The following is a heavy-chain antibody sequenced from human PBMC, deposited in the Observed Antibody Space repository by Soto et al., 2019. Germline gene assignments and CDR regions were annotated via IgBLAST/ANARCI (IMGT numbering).Heavy chain of an antibody. CDR2: IYYSGST. V-gene: IGHV4-59*01. D-gene: IGHD3-10*01. CDR1: GGSIGSNY. Sequence: KPSETLSLTWTVSGGSIGSNYWSWIRKPPGEGREWIGKIYYSGSTKYNTSLKSRVTRSVNRSKNQFSLKLRSVTAADTTGSYCEPASYYGSGSYYLRYWGQGTLVTVSS. CDR3: EPASYYGSGSYYLRY. J-gene: IGHJ4*02.